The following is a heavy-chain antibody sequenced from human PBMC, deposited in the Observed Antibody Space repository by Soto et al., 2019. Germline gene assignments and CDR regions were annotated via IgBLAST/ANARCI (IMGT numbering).Heavy chain of an antibody. D-gene: IGHD3-16*01. CDR1: GCTFSSYP. Sequence: EVQLLESGGGLVQPGRPLRLSCGASGCTFSSYPMSWARQAPGKGLAWVSGISVSGGSTYYADSVKGRFTISRDNSKNTLYLQMNSLRAEDTAVYYCASNTRYDPPDYWGQGTLVTVSS. CDR2: ISVSGGST. J-gene: IGHJ4*02. V-gene: IGHV3-23*01. CDR3: ASNTRYDPPDY.